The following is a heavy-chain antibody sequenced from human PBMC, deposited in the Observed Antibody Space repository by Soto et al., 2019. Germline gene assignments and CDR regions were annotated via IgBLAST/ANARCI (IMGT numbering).Heavy chain of an antibody. CDR1: GFTFSSYA. Sequence: GGSLRLSCAASGFTFSSYAMNWVRQAPGRGLEWVSGISGSGGSTYYADSVMGRLTISRDNSKNTLYLQMNSLRAEDTAIYYCAKDGCSGGNCYEYFQYWGQGTLVTVSS. CDR3: AKDGCSGGNCYEYFQY. V-gene: IGHV3-23*01. J-gene: IGHJ1*01. CDR2: ISGSGGST. D-gene: IGHD2-15*01.